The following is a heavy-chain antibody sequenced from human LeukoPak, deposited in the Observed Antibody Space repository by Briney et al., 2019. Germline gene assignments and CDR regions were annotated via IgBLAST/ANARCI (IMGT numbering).Heavy chain of an antibody. CDR1: GYTFSAYD. Sequence: ASVKVSCKASGYTFSAYDINWVRQATGHGLEWMGWMNPNSGNTGFAQKFQGRVTMTRDTSINTAYMEPSNLRSEDTAVYYCARVSQTPAYYYTSGYYYHGYWGQGTRVTVSS. CDR3: ARVSQTPAYYYTSGYYYHGY. J-gene: IGHJ4*02. D-gene: IGHD3-22*01. V-gene: IGHV1-8*01. CDR2: MNPNSGNT.